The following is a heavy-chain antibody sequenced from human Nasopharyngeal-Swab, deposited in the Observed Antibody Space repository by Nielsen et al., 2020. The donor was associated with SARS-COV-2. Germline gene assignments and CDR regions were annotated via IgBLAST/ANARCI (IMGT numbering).Heavy chain of an antibody. J-gene: IGHJ6*03. CDR3: AKDHRGRYRSITIFPEGYYMDV. CDR1: GFTFSSYA. D-gene: IGHD3-9*01. CDR2: ISGSGGST. V-gene: IGHV3-23*01. Sequence: LSLTCAASGFTFSSYAMSWVRQAPGKGLEWVSAISGSGGSTYYADSVKGRFTISRDNSKNTLYLQMNSLRAEDTAVYYCAKDHRGRYRSITIFPEGYYMDVWGKGTTVTVSS.